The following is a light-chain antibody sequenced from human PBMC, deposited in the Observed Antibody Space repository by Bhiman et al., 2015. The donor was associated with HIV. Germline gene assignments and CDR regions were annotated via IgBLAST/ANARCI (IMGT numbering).Light chain of an antibody. J-gene: IGLJ1*01. CDR2: KNN. CDR3: TSYTATASFV. V-gene: IGLV1-47*01. Sequence: QSVLTQTPSASGAPGQGVTISCSGSSSNVGRNYVYWYQQLPGTTPKLLIYKNNQRPSGVPDRFSGSKSGTSASLAISGLRSEDEADYYCTSYTATASFVFGGATKVTVL. CDR1: SSNVGRNY.